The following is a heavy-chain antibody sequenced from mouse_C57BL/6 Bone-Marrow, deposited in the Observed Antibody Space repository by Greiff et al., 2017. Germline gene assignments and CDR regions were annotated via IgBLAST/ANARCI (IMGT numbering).Heavy chain of an antibody. CDR2: INPGSGGT. V-gene: IGHV1-54*01. D-gene: IGHD3-2*02. Sequence: QVQLQQSGAELVRPGTSVKVSCKASGYAFTNYLIEWVKQRPGQGLEWIGVINPGSGGTNYNEKFKGKATLTADKSSSTAYMQLSSLTSEDSAVYFCARTAQATHYVDYWGQGTTLTGSS. CDR1: GYAFTNYL. CDR3: ARTAQATHYVDY. J-gene: IGHJ2*01.